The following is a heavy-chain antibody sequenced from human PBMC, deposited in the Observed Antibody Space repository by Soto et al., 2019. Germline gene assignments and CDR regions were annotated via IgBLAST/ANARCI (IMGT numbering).Heavy chain of an antibody. V-gene: IGHV4-39*07. CDR1: GGSISSSSYY. CDR2: IYYSGST. CDR3: AREEYYYDSSGYWFAFDI. D-gene: IGHD3-22*01. Sequence: PSETLSLTCVVSGGSISSSSYYWGWIRQPPGKGLEWIGSIYYSGSTYYNPSLKSRVTISVDTSKNQISLKLSSVTAADTAVYYCAREEYYYDSSGYWFAFDIWGQGTMVTVSS. J-gene: IGHJ3*02.